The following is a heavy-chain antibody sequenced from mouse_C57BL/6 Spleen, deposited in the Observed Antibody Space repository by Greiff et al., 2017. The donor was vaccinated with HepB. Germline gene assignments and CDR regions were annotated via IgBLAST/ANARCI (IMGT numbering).Heavy chain of an antibody. J-gene: IGHJ4*01. CDR3: TRGDYYGSSYGGYYAMDY. Sequence: VQLQQSGAELVRPGASVKLSCTASGFNIKDYYMHWVKQRPEQGLEWIGRIDPEDGDTEYAPKFQGKATMTADTSSNTAYLQLSSLTSEDTAVYYCTRGDYYGSSYGGYYAMDYWGQGTSVTVSS. V-gene: IGHV14-1*01. D-gene: IGHD1-1*01. CDR2: IDPEDGDT. CDR1: GFNIKDYY.